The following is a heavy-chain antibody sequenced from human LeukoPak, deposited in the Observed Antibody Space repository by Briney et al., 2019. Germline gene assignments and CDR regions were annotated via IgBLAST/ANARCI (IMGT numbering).Heavy chain of an antibody. J-gene: IGHJ5*02. CDR3: ASIAEYYYDSSGYYSLNH. CDR2: ISSSGTTI. Sequence: GGSLRLSCAASGFTFSGYYMSWIRQAPGKGLEWVSYISSSGTTIYDADSVKGRFTIFRDNAKKSLYLQMNSLRAEDTAVYYCASIAEYYYDSSGYYSLNHWGQGTLVTVSS. D-gene: IGHD3-22*01. V-gene: IGHV3-11*04. CDR1: GFTFSGYY.